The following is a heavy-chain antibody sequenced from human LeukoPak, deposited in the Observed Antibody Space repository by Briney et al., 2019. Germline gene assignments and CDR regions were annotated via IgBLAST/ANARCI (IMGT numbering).Heavy chain of an antibody. D-gene: IGHD5-24*01. CDR3: ARHRSQMVFDP. V-gene: IGHV4-34*01. CDR1: GGSFSGYY. J-gene: IGHJ5*02. CDR2: INHSGST. Sequence: SETLSPTCAVYGGSFSGYYWSWIRQPPGKGLEWIGEINHSGSTNYSPSLKSRVTISVDTSKNQFSLKLSSVTAADTAVYYCARHRSQMVFDPWGQGTLVTVSS.